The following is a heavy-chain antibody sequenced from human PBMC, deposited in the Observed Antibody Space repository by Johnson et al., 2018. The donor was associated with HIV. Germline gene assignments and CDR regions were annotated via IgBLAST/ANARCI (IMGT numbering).Heavy chain of an antibody. D-gene: IGHD3-16*01. Sequence: QVQLVESGGGVVQPGRSLRLSCAASGFTFSSYAMHWVRQAPAKGLQWVAVISYDGSDKDYADSVKGRFTISRDSSKNTLYLQMNSLRAEDTAVYYCAREATYYDYVWGSYAFDIWGQGTMVTVSS. CDR3: AREATYYDYVWGSYAFDI. CDR2: ISYDGSDK. J-gene: IGHJ3*02. CDR1: GFTFSSYA. V-gene: IGHV3-30*14.